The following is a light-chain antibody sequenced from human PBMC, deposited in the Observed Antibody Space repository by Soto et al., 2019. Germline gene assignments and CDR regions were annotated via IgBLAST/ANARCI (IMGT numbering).Light chain of an antibody. CDR3: QPYNSYPFT. V-gene: IGKV1-5*01. CDR2: DAS. J-gene: IGKJ3*01. CDR1: QSISSW. Sequence: DIQMTQSPSTLSASVGDRVTITCRASQSISSWLAWYQQKRGKAPKLLIYDASSLESGVPSRFSGSRSGTEFTLTVSSLQPDDFATYYCQPYNSYPFTFGPGTKVDIK.